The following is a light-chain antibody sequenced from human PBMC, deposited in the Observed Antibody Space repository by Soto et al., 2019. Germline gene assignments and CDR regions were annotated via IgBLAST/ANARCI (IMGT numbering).Light chain of an antibody. J-gene: IGLJ1*01. V-gene: IGLV1-40*01. Sequence: QSVLTQPPSVSGAPGRTVTISCTGSDSNIGSGFDVHWYQQLPGSAPKLLIYGNTRRPSGVPDRFSCSQSGTSASLAISGLQAEDAGDYYSQSYDSDVTECYVFGTGTKLTVL. CDR1: DSNIGSGFD. CDR2: GNT. CDR3: QSYDSDVTECYV.